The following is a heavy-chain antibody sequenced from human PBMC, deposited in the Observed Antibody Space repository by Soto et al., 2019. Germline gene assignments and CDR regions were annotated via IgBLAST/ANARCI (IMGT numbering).Heavy chain of an antibody. CDR3: AKAPPLRKSPCDY. Sequence: PGGSLRLSCAASGFTFSSYGMHWVRQAPGKGLEWVAVISYDGSNKYYADSVKGRFTISRDNSKNTLYLQMNSLRAEDTAVYYCAKAPPLRKSPCDYWGQGTLVTVSS. CDR2: ISYDGSNK. CDR1: GFTFSSYG. V-gene: IGHV3-30*18. J-gene: IGHJ4*02.